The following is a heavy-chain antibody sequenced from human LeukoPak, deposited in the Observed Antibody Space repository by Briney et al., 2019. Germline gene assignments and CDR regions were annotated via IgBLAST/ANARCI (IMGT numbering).Heavy chain of an antibody. J-gene: IGHJ4*02. CDR3: ARHWGALRGYFDY. V-gene: IGHV4-59*08. D-gene: IGHD3-16*01. CDR1: GGSFSGYY. CDR2: IYYSGST. Sequence: SETLSLTCAVYGGSFSGYYWSWIRQPPGKGLEWIGYIYYSGSTNYNPSLKSRVTISVDTSKNQFSLKLSPVTAADTAVYYCARHWGALRGYFDYWGQGTLVTVSS.